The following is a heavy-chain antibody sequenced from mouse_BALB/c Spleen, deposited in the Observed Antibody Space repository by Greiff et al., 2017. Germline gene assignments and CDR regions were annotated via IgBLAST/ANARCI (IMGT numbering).Heavy chain of an antibody. V-gene: IGHV5-12-2*01. D-gene: IGHD2-12*01. CDR3: AAYYRYDDV. J-gene: IGHJ1*01. CDR2: ISNGGGST. CDR1: GFTFSSYT. Sequence: EVKLMESGGGLVQPGGSLKLSCAASGFTFSSYTMSWVRQTPEKRLEWVAYISNGGGSTYYPDTVKGRFTISRDNAKNTLYLQMSSLKSEDTAMYYCAAYYRYDDVWGAGTTVTVSS.